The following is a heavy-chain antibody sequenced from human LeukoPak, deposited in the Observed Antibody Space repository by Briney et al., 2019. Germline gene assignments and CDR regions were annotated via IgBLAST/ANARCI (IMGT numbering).Heavy chain of an antibody. Sequence: GRSLRLSCAASGFTFDDYAMHWVRQAPGKGLEWVSGISWNSGSIAYADSVKGRFTISRDNAKNSLYLQMNSLRAEDTAVYYCARVPRNLTPVHWGQGTLVTVSS. J-gene: IGHJ4*02. CDR3: ARVPRNLTPVH. CDR2: ISWNSGSI. CDR1: GFTFDDYA. V-gene: IGHV3-9*01. D-gene: IGHD4-23*01.